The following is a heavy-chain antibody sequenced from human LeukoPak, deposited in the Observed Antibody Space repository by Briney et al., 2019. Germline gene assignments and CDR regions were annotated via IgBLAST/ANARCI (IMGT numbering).Heavy chain of an antibody. CDR3: ARARSAAGKFDY. D-gene: IGHD6-13*01. J-gene: IGHJ4*02. V-gene: IGHV4-31*03. CDR1: GGSSSSGGYY. CDR2: VYYCGST. Sequence: PSETLSLPCTVSGGSSSSGGYYWSWIRQPPGRGLEWIGYVYYCGSTYFNPSLKSRVTMSADTSKTQFSLTLCSVTAAVTALYCRARARSAAGKFDYWGQGTLVTVCS.